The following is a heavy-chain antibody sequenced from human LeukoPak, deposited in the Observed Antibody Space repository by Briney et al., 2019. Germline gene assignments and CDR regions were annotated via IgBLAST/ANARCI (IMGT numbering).Heavy chain of an antibody. V-gene: IGHV1-18*01. CDR3: ARGLITIFGVVTPGPHYYMDV. D-gene: IGHD3-3*01. Sequence: ASVKVSCKASGYTFTSYGISWVRQAPGQGLEWMGWISAYNGNTNYAQKLQGRVTMTTDTSTSTAYMELSSLRSEDTAVYYCARGLITIFGVVTPGPHYYMDVWGKGTTVTVSS. CDR2: ISAYNGNT. CDR1: GYTFTSYG. J-gene: IGHJ6*03.